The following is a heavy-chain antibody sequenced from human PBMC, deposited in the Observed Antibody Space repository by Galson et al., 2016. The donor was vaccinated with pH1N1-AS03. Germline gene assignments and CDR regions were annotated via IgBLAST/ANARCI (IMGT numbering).Heavy chain of an antibody. J-gene: IGHJ6*02. Sequence: SLRLSCAASGFTFSTYAMSWVRQAPGKGLEWVSSISGADLSTYYADSVKGRFTVSRDNSKNTLYLQMNGLRAEDTAIYYCARDLKWGFGGGLTYGMDVWGQGTTVTVSS. V-gene: IGHV3-23*01. D-gene: IGHD5-12*01. CDR3: ARDLKWGFGGGLTYGMDV. CDR2: ISGADLST. CDR1: GFTFSTYA.